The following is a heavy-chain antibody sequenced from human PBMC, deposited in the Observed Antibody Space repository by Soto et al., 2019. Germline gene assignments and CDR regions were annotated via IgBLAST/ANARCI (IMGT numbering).Heavy chain of an antibody. V-gene: IGHV3-9*01. Sequence: EVQLVESGGGLVQPGRSLRLSCAASGFTFDDYAMHWVRQAPGKGLEWVSGISWNSGSIGYADSVKGRFTISRDNAKNSLYLQMNSLRAEDTALYYCAKDLSGWGQGTLVTVSS. CDR3: AKDLSG. CDR2: ISWNSGSI. J-gene: IGHJ4*02. D-gene: IGHD3-3*01. CDR1: GFTFDDYA.